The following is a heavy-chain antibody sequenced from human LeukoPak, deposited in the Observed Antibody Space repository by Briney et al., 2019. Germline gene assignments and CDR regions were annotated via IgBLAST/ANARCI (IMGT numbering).Heavy chain of an antibody. CDR2: ISSSGSTM. D-gene: IGHD5-12*01. J-gene: IGHJ4*02. CDR3: ARDPGSGYEEHFDY. CDR1: GFIFSDYY. V-gene: IGHV3-11*01. Sequence: GGSLRLSCAASGFIFSDYYMSWIRQAPGRGLEWVSYISSSGSTMYYTDSVKGRFTISRDNAKNSLYLQMNSLRAEDTAVYYCARDPGSGYEEHFDYWGQGTLVTVSS.